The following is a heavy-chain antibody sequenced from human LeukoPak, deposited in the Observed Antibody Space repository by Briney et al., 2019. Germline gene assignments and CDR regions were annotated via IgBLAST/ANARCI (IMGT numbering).Heavy chain of an antibody. D-gene: IGHD2-15*01. CDR2: IDTTGDT. Sequence: TGGSLRLSCAASGFTFGTYDMHWVRQATGKGLEWVSAIDTTGDTYYPGSVKGRFTISRENAKNSLYLQMNSLRAGDTAVYYCARDRGGGHMDVWGKGTTVTISS. CDR1: GFTFGTYD. J-gene: IGHJ6*03. V-gene: IGHV3-13*01. CDR3: ARDRGGGHMDV.